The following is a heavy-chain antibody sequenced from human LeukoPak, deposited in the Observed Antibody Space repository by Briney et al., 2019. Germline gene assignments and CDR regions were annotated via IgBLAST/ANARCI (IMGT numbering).Heavy chain of an antibody. Sequence: SETLSLTCTVSGGSISSHYWSWIRQPPGKGLEWIGYIYYSGSTNYNPSLKSRVTISVDTSKNQFSLKLSSVTAADTAVYYCARTSYSGSSVWFDPWGQGTLVTVSS. CDR2: IYYSGST. CDR3: ARTSYSGSSVWFDP. V-gene: IGHV4-59*11. D-gene: IGHD6-6*01. CDR1: GGSISSHY. J-gene: IGHJ5*02.